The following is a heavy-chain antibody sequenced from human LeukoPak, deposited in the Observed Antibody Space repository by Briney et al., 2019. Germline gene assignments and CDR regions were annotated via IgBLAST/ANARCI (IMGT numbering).Heavy chain of an antibody. CDR3: ARELPDYYYDSSGYHHAYFDY. D-gene: IGHD3-22*01. Sequence: ASVKVSCKASGYTFTSYYMHWVRQAPGQGLEWMGIINPSGGSTSYAQKFQGRVTMTRDTSTSTVYMELSSLRSEDTAVYYCARELPDYYYDSSGYHHAYFDYWGQGTLVTVSS. V-gene: IGHV1-46*01. CDR1: GYTFTSYY. J-gene: IGHJ4*02. CDR2: INPSGGST.